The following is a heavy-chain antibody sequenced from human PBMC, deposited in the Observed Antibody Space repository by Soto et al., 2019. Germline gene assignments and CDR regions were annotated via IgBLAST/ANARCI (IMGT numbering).Heavy chain of an antibody. CDR2: ISNSGTGT. CDR3: AKGLINGRWYAED. J-gene: IGHJ4*02. V-gene: IGHV3-23*01. Sequence: EVHLLESGGGLVHPGGSLRLSCGASGFTFSNCVMTWVRQAPGKGLEWVSCISNSGTGTHYADSLKGRFTISRDNSKNTVYLQMNDLRAEDTGVYYCAKGLINGRWYAEDWGQGTLVTVSS. CDR1: GFTFSNCV. D-gene: IGHD6-13*01.